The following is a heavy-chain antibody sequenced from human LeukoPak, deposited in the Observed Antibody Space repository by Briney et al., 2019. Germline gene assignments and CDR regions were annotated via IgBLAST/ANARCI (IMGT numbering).Heavy chain of an antibody. D-gene: IGHD5-18*01. J-gene: IGHJ3*02. CDR1: GGSISSYY. CDR2: IYYSGST. Sequence: KPSETLSLTCTVSGGSISSYYWSWIRQPPGKGLEWIGYIYYSGSTNYNPSLKSRVTISVDTSKNQFSLKLSSVTAADTAVYYCARTGAYVDTAMVPHDAFDIWGQGTMVTVSS. CDR3: ARTGAYVDTAMVPHDAFDI. V-gene: IGHV4-59*01.